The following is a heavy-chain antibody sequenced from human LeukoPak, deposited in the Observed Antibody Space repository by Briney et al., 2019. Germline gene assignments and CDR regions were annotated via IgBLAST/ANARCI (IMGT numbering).Heavy chain of an antibody. V-gene: IGHV3-48*01. CDR1: GFTFSSYS. Sequence: GGSLRLSCAASGFTFSSYSMNWVHQAPGKGLEWVSYISSSSSTIYYADSVKGRFTISRDNAKNSLYLQMNSLRAEDTAVYYCARNYGGWFFDYWGQGTLVTVSS. CDR2: ISSSSSTI. J-gene: IGHJ4*02. CDR3: ARNYGGWFFDY. D-gene: IGHD6-19*01.